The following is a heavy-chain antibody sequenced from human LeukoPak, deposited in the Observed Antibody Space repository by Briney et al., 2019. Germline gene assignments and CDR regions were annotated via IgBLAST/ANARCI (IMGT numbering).Heavy chain of an antibody. CDR1: GGSISSYY. Sequence: SETLSLTCTVSGGSISSYYWSWIRQPPGKGLEWIGYIYSSGYTNSNPSLKSRVTISVDTSKNQFSLKLSSVTAADTAVYYCARDNKIGYAGEGFDYWGQGTLVTVSS. CDR3: ARDNKIGYAGEGFDY. D-gene: IGHD5-12*01. CDR2: IYSSGYT. V-gene: IGHV4-59*01. J-gene: IGHJ4*02.